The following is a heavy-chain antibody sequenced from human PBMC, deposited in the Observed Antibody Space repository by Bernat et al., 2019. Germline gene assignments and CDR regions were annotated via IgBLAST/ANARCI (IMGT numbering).Heavy chain of an antibody. CDR2: ISGSGGST. J-gene: IGHJ4*02. CDR3: AKDPYYGFWSGF. V-gene: IGHV3-23*01. CDR1: GFTFSSYA. Sequence: EVQLLESGGGLVQPGGSLRLSCAASGFTFSSYAMRSVRQAPGEGLEWVSAISGSGGSTYYADSVKGRFTISRDNSKNTLYLQMNSLRAEDTAVYYCAKDPYYGFWSGFWGQGALVTVSS. D-gene: IGHD3-3*01.